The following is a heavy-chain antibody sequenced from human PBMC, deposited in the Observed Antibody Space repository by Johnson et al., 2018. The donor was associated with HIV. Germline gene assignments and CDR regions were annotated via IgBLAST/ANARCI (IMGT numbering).Heavy chain of an antibody. CDR3: AKDQWSSSWTNDAFDF. J-gene: IGHJ3*01. CDR2: INSDGSSP. D-gene: IGHD6-13*01. Sequence: VQLVESGGGLVQPGGSLRLSCAASGVTFRNYWMHWVRQAPGKGLVWVSRINSDGSSPSYADSVKGRFTISRDNAKNTLYLQMNSLRVEDTAVYYCAKDQWSSSWTNDAFDFWGQGTMVTVSS. CDR1: GVTFRNYW. V-gene: IGHV3-74*01.